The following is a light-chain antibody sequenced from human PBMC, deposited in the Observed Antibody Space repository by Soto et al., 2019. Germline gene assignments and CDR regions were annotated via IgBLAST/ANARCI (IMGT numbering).Light chain of an antibody. CDR2: DAS. J-gene: IGKJ5*01. V-gene: IGKV3-11*01. CDR3: QQRSNWPPEIT. CDR1: QSISIY. Sequence: EIVFTQSPATLSLSPGERATLSCRASQSISIYLAWYQQKPGQAPRLLIYDASNRATGIPARFSGSGSGTDFTLTISSLEXEDFAVYYCQQRSNWPPEITFGQGTRLEIK.